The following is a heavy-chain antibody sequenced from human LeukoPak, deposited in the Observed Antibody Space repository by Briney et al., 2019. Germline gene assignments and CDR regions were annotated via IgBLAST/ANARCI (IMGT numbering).Heavy chain of an antibody. V-gene: IGHV3-48*03. D-gene: IGHD2-15*01. CDR2: ISASGTTI. CDR1: GFSFSSYE. CDR3: AVEGYCSGGSCYTNWFDP. Sequence: GGSLRLSCAASGFSFSSYEMIWVRQAPGKGVEWVSYISASGTTIYYADSVKGRFTISRDNAEKSLYLQMNSLRAEDTAVYYCAVEGYCSGGSCYTNWFDPWGQGTLVTVSS. J-gene: IGHJ5*02.